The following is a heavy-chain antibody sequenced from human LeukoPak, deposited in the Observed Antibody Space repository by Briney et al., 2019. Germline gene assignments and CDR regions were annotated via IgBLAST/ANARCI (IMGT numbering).Heavy chain of an antibody. CDR3: AKDPWSVDNVH. CDR2: ISSSSSYI. CDR1: GFTCSTYW. D-gene: IGHD2-2*03. J-gene: IGHJ4*02. Sequence: AGALRLCFAVSGFTCSTYWMRWVRQAPGMGLDWVSSISSSSSYIYYADSVKGRFTISRDNAKNSLYLQMNSLRAEDTAVYYCAKDPWSVDNVHWGQGTLVTVSS. V-gene: IGHV3-21*04.